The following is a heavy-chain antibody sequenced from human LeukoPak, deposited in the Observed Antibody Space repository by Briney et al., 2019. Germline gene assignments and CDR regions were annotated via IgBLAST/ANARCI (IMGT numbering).Heavy chain of an antibody. CDR1: GFTFSDSY. J-gene: IGHJ4*02. V-gene: IGHV3-11*06. CDR3: ARDILTKQAYSGYDN. Sequence: KPGGSLRLSCAASGFTFSDSYMSWIRQTPGKGLEWLSYISSSSSDTNYADSVKGRFTISRDNAKNSLYLQMNSLRAEDTAVYYCARDILTKQAYSGYDNWGQGTLVTVSS. D-gene: IGHD5-12*01. CDR2: ISSSSSDT.